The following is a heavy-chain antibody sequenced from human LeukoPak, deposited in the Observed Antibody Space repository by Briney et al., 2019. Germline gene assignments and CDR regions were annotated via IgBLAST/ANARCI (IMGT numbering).Heavy chain of an antibody. Sequence: GGSLRLSCAASGFTFSSYPMHWVRRAPGKGLEWVAVISYDGSEKHYADPVKGRFTISRDNSKNTLYLQMNSLRAEDTAVYYWAREGSSGYYPYWGQGILVTVS. CDR2: ISYDGSEK. D-gene: IGHD3-22*01. J-gene: IGHJ4*02. V-gene: IGHV3-30-3*01. CDR1: GFTFSSYP. CDR3: AREGSSGYYPY.